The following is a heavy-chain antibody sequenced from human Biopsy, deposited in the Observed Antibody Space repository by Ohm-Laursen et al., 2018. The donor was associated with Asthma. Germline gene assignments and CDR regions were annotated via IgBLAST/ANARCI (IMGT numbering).Heavy chain of an antibody. CDR3: AKGGTYTTDRYAY. Sequence: RSLRLSCAASGFSFSNFAIHWVRQAPGKGLEWVGVISKDASTQDYADSVKGRFTMARDNSKNTLYLQMSSLRADDTAVYYCAKGGTYTTDRYAYWGQGSLVTVSS. V-gene: IGHV3-30*07. CDR2: ISKDASTQ. D-gene: IGHD1-26*01. CDR1: GFSFSNFA. J-gene: IGHJ4*02.